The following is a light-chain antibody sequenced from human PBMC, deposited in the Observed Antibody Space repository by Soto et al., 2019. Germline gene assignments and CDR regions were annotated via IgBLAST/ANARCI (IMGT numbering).Light chain of an antibody. CDR1: SSNIGAGFD. J-gene: IGLJ1*01. V-gene: IGLV1-40*01. Sequence: QSVLTQPPSLSGAPAQRVTISCTGSSSNIGAGFDVHWYQQLPGTAPKLLVFANIDRPSGFPARFSGSKSGTSASLVITGLQADDEAVYYCQSYDSSLSGDFVFGTGTKVTVL. CDR2: ANI. CDR3: QSYDSSLSGDFV.